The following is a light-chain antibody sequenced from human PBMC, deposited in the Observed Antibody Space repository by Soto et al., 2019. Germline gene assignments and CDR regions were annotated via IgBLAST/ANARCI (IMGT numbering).Light chain of an antibody. V-gene: IGKV3-15*01. CDR3: QQYNNWPPT. CDR2: NVS. Sequence: IVLTQFPATLSLSPAIRATLSSRASQNISNYLIWYQQKPGQAPRLLIYNVSTTATGIPARFSGSGSGTEFTLTISSLQSEDFAVYYCQQYNNWPPTFGQGTRLEIK. J-gene: IGKJ5*01. CDR1: QNISNY.